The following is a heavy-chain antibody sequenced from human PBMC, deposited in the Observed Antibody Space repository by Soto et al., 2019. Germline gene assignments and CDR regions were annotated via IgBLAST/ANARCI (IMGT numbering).Heavy chain of an antibody. V-gene: IGHV3-30*04. Sequence: QVQLVESGGGVVQPGRSLRLSCTASGFTFNRYAIHWVRQAPGKGLEWVAVIPYDGKSEYYADSVKGRFTISRDNSQNTRYMQMSSLRAEDTAVYYCVRDYSTSWSLYYYYYAMDVWGQGTTVTVSS. D-gene: IGHD6-13*01. J-gene: IGHJ6*02. CDR3: VRDYSTSWSLYYYYYAMDV. CDR2: IPYDGKSE. CDR1: GFTFNRYA.